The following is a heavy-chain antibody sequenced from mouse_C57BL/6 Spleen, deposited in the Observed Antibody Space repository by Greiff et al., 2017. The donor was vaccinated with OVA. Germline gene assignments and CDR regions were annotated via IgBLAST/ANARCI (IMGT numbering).Heavy chain of an antibody. Sequence: EVQRVESEGGLVQPGSSMKLSCTASGFTFSDYYMAWVRQVPEKGLEWVANINYDGSSTYYLDSLKSRFIISRDNAKNILYLQMSSLKSEDTATYYCAREGTTVVAPYYAMDYWGQGTSVTVSS. CDR2: INYDGSST. V-gene: IGHV5-16*01. J-gene: IGHJ4*01. D-gene: IGHD1-1*01. CDR1: GFTFSDYY. CDR3: AREGTTVVAPYYAMDY.